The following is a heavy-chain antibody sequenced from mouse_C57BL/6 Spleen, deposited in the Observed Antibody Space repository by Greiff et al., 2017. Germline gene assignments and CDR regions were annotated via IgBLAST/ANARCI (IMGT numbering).Heavy chain of an antibody. J-gene: IGHJ4*01. V-gene: IGHV1-55*01. CDR3: AREEDYSLYYAMDY. CDR2: IYPGSGST. D-gene: IGHD2-12*01. CDR1: GYTFTSYW. Sequence: QVQLQQPGAELVKPGASVKMSCKASGYTFTSYWITWVKQRPGQGLEWIGDIYPGSGSTNYNEQFKSKATLTVDTSSSTAYMQLSSLTSEDSAVYYCAREEDYSLYYAMDYWGQGTSVTVSS.